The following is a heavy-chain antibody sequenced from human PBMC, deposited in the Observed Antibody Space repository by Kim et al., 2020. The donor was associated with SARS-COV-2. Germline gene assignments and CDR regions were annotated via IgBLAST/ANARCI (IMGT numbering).Heavy chain of an antibody. CDR2: INWIGGST. Sequence: GGSLRLSCAASGFTFDDYGMTWVRQAPGKGLEWVSGINWIGGSTVYADSVKGRFTISRDNAKNSLFLQMNSLRAEDSALYYCTRSADPGIAAAGDYWGQG. D-gene: IGHD6-13*01. V-gene: IGHV3-20*04. CDR1: GFTFDDYG. J-gene: IGHJ4*02. CDR3: TRSADPGIAAAGDY.